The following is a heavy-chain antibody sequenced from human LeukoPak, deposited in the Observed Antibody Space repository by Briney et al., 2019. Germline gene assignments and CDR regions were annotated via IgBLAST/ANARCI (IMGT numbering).Heavy chain of an antibody. D-gene: IGHD3-9*01. CDR1: GFTFSSYG. J-gene: IGHJ4*02. Sequence: PGGSLRLSCAASGFTFSSYGMSWVRQAPGKGLEWVSAISGSGGSTYYADSVKGRFTISRDNSKNTLYLQMNSLRAEDTAVYYCAKEYDILTGYYEPYFDYWGQGTLVTVSS. V-gene: IGHV3-23*01. CDR2: ISGSGGST. CDR3: AKEYDILTGYYEPYFDY.